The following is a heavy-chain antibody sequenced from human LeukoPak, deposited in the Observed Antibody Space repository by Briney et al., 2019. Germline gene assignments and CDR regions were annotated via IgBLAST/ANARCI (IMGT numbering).Heavy chain of an antibody. CDR2: IYYSGSN. J-gene: IGHJ4*02. CDR3: ARGHDDSSGYVDY. D-gene: IGHD3-22*01. CDR1: GGYNCIYY. V-gene: IGHV4-59*01. Sequence: LSETLSHTCTVSGGYNCIYYWRCPRQPPGRGLERIGYIYYSGSNNYNPSLKSRVTISVDTYTNQYYLKLSSVTAADTAVYYCARGHDDSSGYVDYWGQGTLVTVSS.